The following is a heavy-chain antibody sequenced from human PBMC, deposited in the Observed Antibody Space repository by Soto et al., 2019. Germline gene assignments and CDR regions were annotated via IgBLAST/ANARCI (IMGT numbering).Heavy chain of an antibody. CDR2: TYYRSKWYN. J-gene: IGHJ4*02. V-gene: IGHV6-1*01. CDR3: AREWSGYSSGWYYPYYFDY. Sequence: PSHPLCPTCAISGDSVSSNNAAWNWIRQSPSRGLEWLGRTYYRSKWYNDYAVSVKSRITINPDTSKNQFSLQLNSVTPEDTAVYYCAREWSGYSSGWYYPYYFDYWGQGTLVTVSS. CDR1: GDSVSSNNAA. D-gene: IGHD6-19*01.